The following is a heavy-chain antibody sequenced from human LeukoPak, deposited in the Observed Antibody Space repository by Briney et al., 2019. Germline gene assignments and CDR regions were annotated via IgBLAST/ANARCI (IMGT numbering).Heavy chain of an antibody. D-gene: IGHD6-19*01. Sequence: SVKVSCKASGGTFSSYAISWVRQAPGQGLEWMGRIIPILGIANYAQKFQGRVTITADKSTSTAYMELSSLRSEDTAVYYCATDPPGIAVAGTVGDWGQGTLVTVSS. J-gene: IGHJ4*02. CDR2: IIPILGIA. CDR1: GGTFSSYA. CDR3: ATDPPGIAVAGTVGD. V-gene: IGHV1-69*04.